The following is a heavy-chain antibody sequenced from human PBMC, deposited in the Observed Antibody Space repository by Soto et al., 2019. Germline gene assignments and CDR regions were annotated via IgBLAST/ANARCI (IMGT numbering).Heavy chain of an antibody. CDR2: ISGSGGST. D-gene: IGHD3-3*01. CDR1: GCNFRSYA. Sequence: GGSLRLSYAASGCNFRSYAMSWVRQAPGKGLEWVSAISGSGGSTYYADSVKGRFTISRDNSKNTLYLQMNSLRAEDTAVYYCAKEPLEWLFKYYFDYWGQGTLVPGFS. J-gene: IGHJ4*02. CDR3: AKEPLEWLFKYYFDY. V-gene: IGHV3-23*01.